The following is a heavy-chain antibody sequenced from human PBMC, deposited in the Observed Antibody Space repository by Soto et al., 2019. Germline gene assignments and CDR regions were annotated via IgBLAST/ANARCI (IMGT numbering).Heavy chain of an antibody. Sequence: QVQLVQSGAEVKKPGSSVKVSCKASGGTFSSYAISWVRQAPGQGLEWMGGIIPIFGTANYAQKFQGRVTLTADESTSTAYMELSSLRSEDTAVYYGASPVSRVDCISTSCYLYYYYYGMDVWGQGTTVTVSS. J-gene: IGHJ6*02. CDR2: IIPIFGTA. CDR3: ASPVSRVDCISTSCYLYYYYYGMDV. CDR1: GGTFSSYA. V-gene: IGHV1-69*12. D-gene: IGHD2-2*01.